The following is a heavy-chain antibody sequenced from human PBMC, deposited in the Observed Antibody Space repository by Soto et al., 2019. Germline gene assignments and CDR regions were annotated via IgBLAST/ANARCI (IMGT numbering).Heavy chain of an antibody. CDR3: ARGTFSYGPNLHYFDF. CDR2: IFHTGGT. J-gene: IGHJ4*02. Sequence: QLQLQESGAGLVKPSQTLSLTCTVSGGSISSGGHSWSWIRQPPGKGLEWLGFIFHTGGTYYTPSLQSRLSVSLDLSRNQFSLKLYSVTAADTAIYYCARGTFSYGPNLHYFDFWGQGSLVTVSS. V-gene: IGHV4-30-2*01. CDR1: GGSISSGGHS. D-gene: IGHD5-18*01.